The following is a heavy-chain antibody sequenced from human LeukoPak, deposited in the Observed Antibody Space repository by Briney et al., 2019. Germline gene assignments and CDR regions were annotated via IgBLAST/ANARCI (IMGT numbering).Heavy chain of an antibody. J-gene: IGHJ6*03. D-gene: IGHD2-15*01. Sequence: GASVKVSCKASGGTFNSYAISWVRQAPGQGLEWMGGIIPMFETANYAQKFQGRVTITADEFTTTVYMELSSLRSEDTAVYYCARVLRYCSGGNCYSGGLGYMDVWGKGTTVTISS. V-gene: IGHV1-69*13. CDR1: GGTFNSYA. CDR2: IIPMFETA. CDR3: ARVLRYCSGGNCYSGGLGYMDV.